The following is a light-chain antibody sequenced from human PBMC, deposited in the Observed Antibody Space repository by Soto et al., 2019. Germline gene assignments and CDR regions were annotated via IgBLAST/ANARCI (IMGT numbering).Light chain of an antibody. V-gene: IGKV1-39*01. CDR3: QQYNSYSWT. CDR1: QSITDY. CDR2: AAS. Sequence: DIQMTHSPSSLSASVGDIVTITCRASQSITDYLNWYQQKPGKAPKLLIYAASSLQSGVPSRFSASGSGTDFTLTISSLQPDDFATYYCQQYNSYSWTFGQGTKVDIK. J-gene: IGKJ1*01.